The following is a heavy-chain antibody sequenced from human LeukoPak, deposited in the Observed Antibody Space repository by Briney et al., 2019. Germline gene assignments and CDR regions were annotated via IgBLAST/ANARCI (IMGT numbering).Heavy chain of an antibody. D-gene: IGHD1-26*01. V-gene: IGHV3-7*01. CDR2: IKEDGSEK. CDR3: ARDRSGNYYMAHYFDY. CDR1: GFTFSSYW. J-gene: IGHJ4*02. Sequence: GGSLRLSCAASGFTFSSYWMGWVRQAPGKGLEWVANIKEDGSEKYYVDSVKGRFTISRDNAKNSLYLQMNSLRAEDTAVYYCARDRSGNYYMAHYFDYWGQGTLVTVSS.